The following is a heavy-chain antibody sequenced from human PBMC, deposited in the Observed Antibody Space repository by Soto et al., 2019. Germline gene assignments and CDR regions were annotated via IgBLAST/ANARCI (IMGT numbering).Heavy chain of an antibody. J-gene: IGHJ4*02. D-gene: IGHD3-16*01. CDR1: GGSISSGGYY. CDR3: AKRVDYYATNGYFSFDS. V-gene: IGHV4-31*03. CDR2: IYYSGST. Sequence: PSETLSLTCTVSGGSISSGGYYWSWIRQHPGKGLEWIGYIYYSGSTYYNPSLKSRVTISVDTSKNQFSLMLSSVTAPDTTVYYCAKRVDYYATNGYFSFDSWGQGIPVTVSS.